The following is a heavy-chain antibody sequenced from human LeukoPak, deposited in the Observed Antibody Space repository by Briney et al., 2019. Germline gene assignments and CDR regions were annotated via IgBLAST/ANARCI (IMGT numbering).Heavy chain of an antibody. CDR1: GFTFSSYS. J-gene: IGHJ6*03. D-gene: IGHD3-3*01. CDR2: ISSSSSYI. Sequence: PGGSLRLSCAASGFTFSSYSMNWVRQAPGKGLEWVSSISSSSSYIYYADSVKGRFTISRDNAKNSLYLQMNSLRAEDTAVYYCAGSGITIFGVVIDYYMDVWGKGTTVTVSS. V-gene: IGHV3-21*01. CDR3: AGSGITIFGVVIDYYMDV.